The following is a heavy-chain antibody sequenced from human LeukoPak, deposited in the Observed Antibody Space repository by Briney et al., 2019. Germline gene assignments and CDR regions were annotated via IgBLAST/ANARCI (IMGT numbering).Heavy chain of an antibody. CDR1: GYTFSCYY. CDR3: ARGTSSIVLVENNWFDP. CDR2: INPNSGGT. Sequence: ASVKVSCKASGYTFSCYYMHWVRQAPGQGLEWMGWINPNSGGTNYAQKFQGRVTMTRDTSISTAYMELSRLRSDDTAVYYCARGTSSIVLVENNWFDPWGQGTLVTVSS. J-gene: IGHJ5*02. D-gene: IGHD2-8*02. V-gene: IGHV1-2*02.